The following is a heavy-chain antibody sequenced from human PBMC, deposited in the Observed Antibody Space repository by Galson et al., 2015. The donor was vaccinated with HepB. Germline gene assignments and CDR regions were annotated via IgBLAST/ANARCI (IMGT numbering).Heavy chain of an antibody. CDR1: GGSFSGYY. J-gene: IGHJ4*02. CDR3: ARALPSTSGSSPGSHFDY. V-gene: IGHV4-34*01. D-gene: IGHD1-26*01. Sequence: SETLSLTCAVYGGSFSGYYWSWIRQPPGKGLEWIGEINHSGSTNYNPSLKSRVTISVDTSKNQFSLKLSPVTAADTAVYYCARALPSTSGSSPGSHFDYWGQGTLVTVSS. CDR2: INHSGST.